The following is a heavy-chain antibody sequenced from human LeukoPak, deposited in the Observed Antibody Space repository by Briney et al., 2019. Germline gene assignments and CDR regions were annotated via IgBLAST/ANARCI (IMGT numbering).Heavy chain of an antibody. CDR1: GYTFTSYY. CDR3: ARVGDILLDI. D-gene: IGHD3-9*01. CDR2: INPSGGST. Sequence: GASVKVSCKASGYTFTSYYMHWVRQAPGQGLEWMGIINPSGGSTSYAQRFQGRVTTTRDMSTSTVYMELSSLRSEDTAVYYCARVGDILLDIWGQGTMVTVSS. V-gene: IGHV1-46*01. J-gene: IGHJ3*02.